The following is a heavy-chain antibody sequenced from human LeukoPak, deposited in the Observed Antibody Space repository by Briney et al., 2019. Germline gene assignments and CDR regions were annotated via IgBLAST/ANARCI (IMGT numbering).Heavy chain of an antibody. Sequence: PSGTLSLTCAVSGGSISSINWWSWVRQPPGKGLEWIGEIFHSGSTNYNPSLKSRVTISVDKSKNHFSLKLNSVTAADTAVYYCARSPQWELQGGYFDYWGQGTLVTVSS. CDR2: IFHSGST. CDR3: ARSPQWELQGGYFDY. D-gene: IGHD1-26*01. CDR1: GGSISSINW. J-gene: IGHJ4*02. V-gene: IGHV4-4*02.